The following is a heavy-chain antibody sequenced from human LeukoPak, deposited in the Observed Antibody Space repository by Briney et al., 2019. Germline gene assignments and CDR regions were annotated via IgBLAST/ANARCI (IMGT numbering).Heavy chain of an antibody. CDR1: GYSFTSYW. D-gene: IGHD2-2*01. CDR2: IYPGDSDT. Sequence: GESLKISCKGSGYSFTSYWIGWVRQMPGKGLEWMGIIYPGDSDTRYSPSFQGQVTISADKSISTAYLQWSSLKASDTAMYYCARWIPPQYCSSTSCYWYLAFDIWGQGTMVTVSS. CDR3: ARWIPPQYCSSTSCYWYLAFDI. J-gene: IGHJ3*02. V-gene: IGHV5-51*01.